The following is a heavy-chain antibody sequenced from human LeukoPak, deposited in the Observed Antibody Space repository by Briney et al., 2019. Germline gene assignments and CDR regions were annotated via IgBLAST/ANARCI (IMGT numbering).Heavy chain of an antibody. CDR2: MYNSGST. Sequence: PSETLSLICAVYGGSFSTYYWSWIRQPPGKGLEWIGYMYNSGSTNYNPSLKSRVTISIDTSKNQVSLRLSSVTAADTAVYYCARQGSGGRSFDVWGQGTMVTVSS. CDR1: GGSFSTYY. J-gene: IGHJ3*01. D-gene: IGHD1-26*01. V-gene: IGHV4-59*08. CDR3: ARQGSGGRSFDV.